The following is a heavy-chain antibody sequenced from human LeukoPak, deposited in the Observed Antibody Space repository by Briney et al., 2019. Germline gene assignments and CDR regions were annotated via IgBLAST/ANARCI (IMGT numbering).Heavy chain of an antibody. CDR1: GFTVSSYS. Sequence: GGSLRLSCVASGFTVSSYSMNWVRQAPGKGLEWVSYISSGSRAVSYADSVKGRFTISRDNAKNSLYLQMNSLRADDTALYFCAKVPETSSNYFFDYWGQGTLVTVSS. CDR2: ISSGSRAV. CDR3: AKVPETSSNYFFDY. V-gene: IGHV3-48*01. J-gene: IGHJ4*02. D-gene: IGHD5-24*01.